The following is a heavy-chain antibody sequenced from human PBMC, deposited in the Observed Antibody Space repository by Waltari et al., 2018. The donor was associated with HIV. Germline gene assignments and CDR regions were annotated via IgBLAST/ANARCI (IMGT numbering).Heavy chain of an antibody. CDR1: GYTFTGYY. J-gene: IGHJ3*02. CDR3: VRDRLEGAFDI. V-gene: IGHV1-2*02. CDR2: SSPNSGGT. Sequence: QEQLVQAGAEVKKPGAQEKASRKASGYTFTGYYMNWVRQAPGQGLEWMGWSSPNSGGTNYAQKFQGRVTMTRDTSISTAYMDLSRLRSDDTAVYYCVRDRLEGAFDIWGQGTMVTVSS. D-gene: IGHD3-3*01.